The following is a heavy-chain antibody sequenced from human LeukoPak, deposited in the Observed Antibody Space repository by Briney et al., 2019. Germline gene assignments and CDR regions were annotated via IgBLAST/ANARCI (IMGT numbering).Heavy chain of an antibody. CDR3: TSSKYQLHPTRGLYGMDV. D-gene: IGHD2-2*01. CDR1: GFTFSGSA. J-gene: IGHJ6*02. Sequence: GGSLKLSCAASGFTFSGSAMHWVRQASGKGLEWVGRIRSKANSYATAYAASVKGRFTISRDDSKNTAYLQMNSLKTEDTAVYYCTSSKYQLHPTRGLYGMDVWGQGTTVTVSS. V-gene: IGHV3-73*01. CDR2: IRSKANSYAT.